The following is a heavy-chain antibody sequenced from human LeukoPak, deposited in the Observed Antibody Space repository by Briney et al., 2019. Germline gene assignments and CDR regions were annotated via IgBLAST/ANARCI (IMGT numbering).Heavy chain of an antibody. V-gene: IGHV3-30*03. Sequence: GGSLRLSCAASGFTFSSYGMHWVRQAPGKGLEWVAVISYDGSKKYYADSVKGRFTISRDNSKNTLYLQMNSLRAEDTAVYYCAGDSSGYPADYWGHGTLVTVSS. D-gene: IGHD3-22*01. CDR1: GFTFSSYG. J-gene: IGHJ4*01. CDR3: AGDSSGYPADY. CDR2: ISYDGSKK.